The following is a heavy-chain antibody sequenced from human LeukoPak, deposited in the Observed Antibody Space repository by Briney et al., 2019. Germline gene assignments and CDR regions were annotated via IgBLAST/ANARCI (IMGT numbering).Heavy chain of an antibody. CDR2: ISAYNGNT. J-gene: IGHJ4*02. Sequence: ASVKVSCKASGYTFTSYGISWVRQAPGQGLEWMGWISAYNGNTNYAQKFQGRVTMTTDTSTSTAYMELRSLRSDDTAVYYCARAPPNPHVAAAGTYYFDYWGQGTLVTVSS. D-gene: IGHD6-13*01. V-gene: IGHV1-18*01. CDR1: GYTFTSYG. CDR3: ARAPPNPHVAAAGTYYFDY.